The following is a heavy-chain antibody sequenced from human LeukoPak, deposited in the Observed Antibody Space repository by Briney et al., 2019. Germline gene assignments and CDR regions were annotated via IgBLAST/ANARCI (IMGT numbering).Heavy chain of an antibody. CDR2: ISYDGNTI. CDR1: EFTFSNCA. Sequence: GGSLRLSCAASEFTFSNCALHWVRQAPGKGLQWVAAISYDGNTIHYADSVKGRFIISRDTSKNTLYLQMNSLRAEDTAVYYCARSGGLQKFDYWGQGTLVTVSS. D-gene: IGHD4-11*01. J-gene: IGHJ4*02. CDR3: ARSGGLQKFDY. V-gene: IGHV3-30-3*01.